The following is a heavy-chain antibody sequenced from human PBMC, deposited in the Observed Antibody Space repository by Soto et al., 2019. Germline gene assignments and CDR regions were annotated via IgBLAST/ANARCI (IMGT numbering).Heavy chain of an antibody. D-gene: IGHD2-15*01. CDR2: INPSNDKT. V-gene: IGHV1-18*01. Sequence: QVTLVQSGAEVKKPGASVKVSCSTSGYTFSNYGLSWLRQAPGQGLEWMGWINPSNDKTNYVPSLQGRVTMTTDTSTSTVYMELRSLRSDDSAVYYCARARFINSSCYPEFGYWGQGTLVTVSS. CDR3: ARARFINSSCYPEFGY. J-gene: IGHJ4*02. CDR1: GYTFSNYG.